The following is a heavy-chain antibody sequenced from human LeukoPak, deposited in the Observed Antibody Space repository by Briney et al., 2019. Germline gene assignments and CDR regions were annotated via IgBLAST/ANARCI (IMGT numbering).Heavy chain of an antibody. CDR3: ARGDPYYYDSSGYYDY. CDR1: GYTFTSYD. Sequence: ASVKVSCKASGYTFTSYDINWVRQATGQGLEWMGWMNPNSGNTGYAQKFQGRVTMTRNASISTAYMELSSLRSEDTAVYYCARGDPYYYDSSGYYDYWGQGTLVTVSS. J-gene: IGHJ4*02. D-gene: IGHD3-22*01. CDR2: MNPNSGNT. V-gene: IGHV1-8*01.